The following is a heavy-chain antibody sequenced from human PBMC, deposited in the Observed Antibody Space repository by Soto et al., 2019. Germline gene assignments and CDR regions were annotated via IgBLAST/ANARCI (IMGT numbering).Heavy chain of an antibody. V-gene: IGHV1-18*01. CDR1: GYTFTSYG. CDR3: ARDVLRYCSSTSCSWFDP. CDR2: ISAYNGNT. Sequence: GXSVKVSCKASGYTFTSYGISWVRQAPVQGLEWMGWISAYNGNTNYAQKLQGRVTMTTDTSTSTAYMELRSLRSDDTAVYYCARDVLRYCSSTSCSWFDPWGQGTLVTVSS. J-gene: IGHJ5*02. D-gene: IGHD2-2*01.